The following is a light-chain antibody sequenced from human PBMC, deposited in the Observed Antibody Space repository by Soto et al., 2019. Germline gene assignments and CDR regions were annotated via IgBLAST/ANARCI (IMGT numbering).Light chain of an antibody. CDR2: GAS. V-gene: IGKV3-20*01. Sequence: EIVLTQSPGTLSLSPGERVTLSCRASQSISSNYLAWYQQKPGQSPRLLIYGASTRATGIPDRFSGSGSGTDFTLTDSRLEPEDFAVYYCQQYGALERTFGQGTKV. CDR3: QQYGALERT. CDR1: QSISSNY. J-gene: IGKJ1*01.